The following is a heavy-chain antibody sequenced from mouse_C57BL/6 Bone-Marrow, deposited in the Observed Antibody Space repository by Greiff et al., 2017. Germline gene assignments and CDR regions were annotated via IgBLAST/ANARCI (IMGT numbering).Heavy chain of an antibody. CDR2: ISSGGSYT. D-gene: IGHD1-1*01. CDR1: GFTFSSYG. J-gene: IGHJ3*01. Sequence: DVMLVESGGDLVKPGGSLKLSCAASGFTFSSYGMSWVRQTPDKRLEWVATISSGGSYTYYPASVKGRFTISRDNAKNTLYLQMSSLKSEDTAMYYCARLRLLRFAYWGQGTLVTVSA. V-gene: IGHV5-6*02. CDR3: ARLRLLRFAY.